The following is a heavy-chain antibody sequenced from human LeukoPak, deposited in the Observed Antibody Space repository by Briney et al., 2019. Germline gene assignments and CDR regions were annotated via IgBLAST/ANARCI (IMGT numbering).Heavy chain of an antibody. V-gene: IGHV4-59*01. CDR3: ARAVISFGGGIAKGFDC. D-gene: IGHD3-16*02. Sequence: PSETLSLTCTVSGXSISTYHGSWIRQPPGKGPEWIGYVYYSGSTDYSPSLKSRATLSVDTSMNQFSLSLSSVTAADTAIYYCARAVISFGGGIAKGFDCWGQGTLVTVSS. CDR1: GXSISTYH. J-gene: IGHJ4*02. CDR2: VYYSGST.